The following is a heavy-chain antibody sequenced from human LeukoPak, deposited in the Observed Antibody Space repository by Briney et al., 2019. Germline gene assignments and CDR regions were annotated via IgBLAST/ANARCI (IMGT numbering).Heavy chain of an antibody. CDR1: GYTFTSYD. CDR2: MNPNSGNT. D-gene: IGHD3-3*01. CDR3: ARVGYDFWSGQHYYYYMDV. J-gene: IGHJ6*03. Sequence: ASVKVSCKASGYTFTSYDINWVRQATGQGLEWMGWMNPNSGNTGYAQKFQGGVTMTRNTSISTAYMELSSLRSEDTAVYYCARVGYDFWSGQHYYYYMDVWGKGTTVTVSS. V-gene: IGHV1-8*01.